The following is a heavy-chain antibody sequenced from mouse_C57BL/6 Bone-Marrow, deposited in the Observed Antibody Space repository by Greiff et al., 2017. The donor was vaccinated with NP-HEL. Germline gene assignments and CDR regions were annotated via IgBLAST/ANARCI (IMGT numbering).Heavy chain of an antibody. CDR2: INYDGSST. V-gene: IGHV5-16*01. J-gene: IGHJ4*01. Sequence: EVKLVESEGGLVQPGSSMKLSCTASGFTFSDYYMAWVRQVPEKGLEWVANINYDGSSTYYLDSLKSRFIISRDNAKNILYLQMSSLKSEDTATYYCARGLITTVVAPYAMDYWGQGTSVTVSS. CDR3: ARGLITTVVAPYAMDY. CDR1: GFTFSDYY. D-gene: IGHD1-1*01.